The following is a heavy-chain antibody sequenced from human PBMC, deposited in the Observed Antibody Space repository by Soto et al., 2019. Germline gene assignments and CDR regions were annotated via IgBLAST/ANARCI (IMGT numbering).Heavy chain of an antibody. D-gene: IGHD3-3*01. V-gene: IGHV1-18*04. CDR3: ARGLIFGVVIMALDV. J-gene: IGHJ6*02. CDR2: ISAYNGNT. CDR1: GYTFTSYG. Sequence: ASVKVSCKASGYTFTSYGICGVRQAPGQGLEWMGWISAYNGNTNYAQKLQGRVTMTTDTSTSTAYMELRCLRSDDTAVYYCARGLIFGVVIMALDVWGQGTTVTVSS.